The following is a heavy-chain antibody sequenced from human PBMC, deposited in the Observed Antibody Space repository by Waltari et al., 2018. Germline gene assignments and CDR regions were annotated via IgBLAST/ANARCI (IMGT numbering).Heavy chain of an antibody. D-gene: IGHD6-25*01. CDR3: ARDPPGVAAAGPGRG. CDR2: TSSSGST. CDR1: GFTFIAYY. J-gene: IGHJ4*02. V-gene: IGHV3-11*04. Sequence: QVQLVESGGGLVKPGGSLRLSCAASGFTFIAYYMSWIRQAPGKGLERVSNTSSSGSTYYADSVKGRFTISRDNSKNTLYLQMNSLRSEDTAVYFCARDPPGVAAAGPGRGWGQGTLVTVSS.